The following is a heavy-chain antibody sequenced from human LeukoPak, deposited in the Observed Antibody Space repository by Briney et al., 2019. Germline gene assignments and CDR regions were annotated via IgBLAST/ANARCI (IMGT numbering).Heavy chain of an antibody. CDR1: GFAFSNYG. Sequence: PGGSLRLSCAASGFAFSNYGMNWVRQAPGKGLEWVSGITGSGSTTYYADSVKGRFTISRDNSKNTLYLQMNSLRAEDTAVYYCAKDGRYSSGWFPWGQGTLVTVSS. CDR3: AKDGRYSSGWFP. CDR2: ITGSGSTT. V-gene: IGHV3-23*01. D-gene: IGHD6-19*01. J-gene: IGHJ5*02.